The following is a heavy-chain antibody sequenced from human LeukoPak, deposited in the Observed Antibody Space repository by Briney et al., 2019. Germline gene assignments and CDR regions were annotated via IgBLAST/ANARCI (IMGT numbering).Heavy chain of an antibody. CDR2: IHSAGRST. J-gene: IGHJ4*02. D-gene: IGHD2-8*02. CDR3: ARVPTGGTYYYFDY. Sequence: GGSLRLSCAASGFTFSSYAMAWVRQALGKGLEWVSAIHSAGRSTYYPDSLKGRVTISRDNSKNTLYLQMKSLRPEDTAVYYCARVPTGGTYYYFDYWGQGTLVTVSS. V-gene: IGHV3-23*01. CDR1: GFTFSSYA.